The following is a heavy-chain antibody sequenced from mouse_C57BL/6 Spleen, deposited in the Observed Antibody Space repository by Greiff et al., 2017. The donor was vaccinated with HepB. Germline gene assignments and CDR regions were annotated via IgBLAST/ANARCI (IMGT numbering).Heavy chain of an antibody. J-gene: IGHJ4*01. CDR3: ARYGNYGDAMDY. CDR1: GYTFTSYW. V-gene: IGHV1-52*01. D-gene: IGHD2-1*01. CDR2: IDPSDSET. Sequence: VQLQQPGAELVRPGSSVKLSCKASGYTFTSYWMHWVKQRPIQGLEWIGNIDPSDSETHYNQKFKDKATLTVDKSSSTAYMQLSSLTSEDSAVYYCARYGNYGDAMDYWGQGTSVTVSS.